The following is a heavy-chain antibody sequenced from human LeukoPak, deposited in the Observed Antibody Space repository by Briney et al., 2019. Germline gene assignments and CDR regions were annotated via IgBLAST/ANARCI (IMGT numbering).Heavy chain of an antibody. CDR2: IYYSGST. CDR3: ARRGRGIVVVKYYFDY. J-gene: IGHJ4*02. Sequence: SETLSLTCTVSGGSISSYYWSWIRQPPGKGLEWIGYIYYSGSTNYNPSLKSRVTISVDTSKNQFSLKLSSVTAADTAVYYCARRGRGIVVVKYYFDYWGQGTLVTVSS. CDR1: GGSISSYY. D-gene: IGHD3-22*01. V-gene: IGHV4-59*12.